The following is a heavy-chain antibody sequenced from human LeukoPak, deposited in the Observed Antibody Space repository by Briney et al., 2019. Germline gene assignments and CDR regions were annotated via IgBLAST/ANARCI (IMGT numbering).Heavy chain of an antibody. D-gene: IGHD2-15*01. CDR1: GYTFTGYY. J-gene: IGHJ6*02. Sequence: ASVKVSCKASGYTFTGYYMHWVRQAPGQGLEWMGWINPNSGGTNYAQKFQGRVTMTRDTSISTAYMELSRLRSDDTAVYYCAREDIVVVEARMDVWGQGTTVTVSS. CDR3: AREDIVVVEARMDV. CDR2: INPNSGGT. V-gene: IGHV1-2*02.